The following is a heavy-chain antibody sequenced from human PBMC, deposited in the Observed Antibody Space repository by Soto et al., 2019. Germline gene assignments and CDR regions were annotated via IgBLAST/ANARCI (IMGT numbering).Heavy chain of an antibody. CDR1: GGSISSYY. CDR2: IYYSGST. Sequence: SETLSLTCTVSGGSISSYYWSWIRQPPGKGLEWIGYIYYSGSTNYNPSLESRVTISVDTSKNQFSLKLSSVTAADTAVYYCARESASPWSGYSLPYMDVWGKGTTVTVSS. D-gene: IGHD3-3*01. CDR3: ARESASPWSGYSLPYMDV. J-gene: IGHJ6*03. V-gene: IGHV4-59*01.